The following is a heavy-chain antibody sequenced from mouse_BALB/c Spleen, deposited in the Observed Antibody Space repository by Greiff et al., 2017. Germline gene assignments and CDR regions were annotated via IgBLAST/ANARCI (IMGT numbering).Heavy chain of an antibody. Sequence: QVQLQQPGAELVMPGASVKMSCKASGYTFTDYWMHWVKQRPGQGLEWIGAIDTSDSYTSYNQKFKGKATLTVDESSSTAYMQLSSPTSEDSAVYYCARLGTTVVAPAYWGQGTLVTVSA. CDR1: GYTFTDYW. D-gene: IGHD1-1*01. J-gene: IGHJ3*01. V-gene: IGHV1-69*01. CDR3: ARLGTTVVAPAY. CDR2: IDTSDSYT.